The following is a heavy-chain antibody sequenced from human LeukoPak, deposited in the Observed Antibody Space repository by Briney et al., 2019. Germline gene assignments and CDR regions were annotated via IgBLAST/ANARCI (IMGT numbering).Heavy chain of an antibody. J-gene: IGHJ3*02. CDR2: IYYSGST. V-gene: IGHV4-61*01. CDR3: ARCQTGGYYDSSGYSDAFDI. CDR1: GGSVSSGSYY. D-gene: IGHD3-22*01. Sequence: SETLSLTCTVSGGSVSSGSYYWSWIRQPPGKGLEWIGYIYYSGSTSYNPSLKSRVTISVDTSKNQFSLRLSSVTAADTAVYYCARCQTGGYYDSSGYSDAFDIWGQGTMVTVSS.